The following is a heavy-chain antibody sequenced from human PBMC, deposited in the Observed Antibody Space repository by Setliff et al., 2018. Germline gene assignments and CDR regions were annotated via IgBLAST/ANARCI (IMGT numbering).Heavy chain of an antibody. Sequence: GASVKVSCKASGYTFTNYDINGVRQATGQGLEWMGWINPNSGNTGYAQNFQGRVTMTRNTSISTAYMELSSLRFEDTAVYYCARGPRHNFWSGYYLVAVNYWGQGTLVTVS. CDR3: ARGPRHNFWSGYYLVAVNY. D-gene: IGHD3-3*01. CDR1: GYTFTNYD. J-gene: IGHJ4*02. V-gene: IGHV1-8*02. CDR2: INPNSGNT.